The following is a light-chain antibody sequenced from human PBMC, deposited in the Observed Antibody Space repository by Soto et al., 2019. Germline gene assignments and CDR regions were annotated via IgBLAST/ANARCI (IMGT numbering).Light chain of an antibody. CDR1: QSVSSY. Sequence: EIVLTQSPATLSLSPGERATLSCRASQSVSSYLAWLQQKPGQAPRLLIYDASNWATGIPARFSGSGSGTDFTLTISSLEPEDVAVYYCQQRSKWPLTFGGGTKVEIK. CDR3: QQRSKWPLT. CDR2: DAS. V-gene: IGKV3-11*01. J-gene: IGKJ4*01.